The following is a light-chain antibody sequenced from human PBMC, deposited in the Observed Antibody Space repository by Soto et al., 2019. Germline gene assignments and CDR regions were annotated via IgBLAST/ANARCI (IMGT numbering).Light chain of an antibody. V-gene: IGKV4-1*01. CDR1: QSVLYSSNNKNY. CDR2: WAS. J-gene: IGKJ4*01. Sequence: DIVMTQSPDSLAVSLGESASINCNSSQSVLYSSNNKNYLAWYQQKPGQPPKLLIYWASTRESGVPDRFSGSGSGTDFTLTISILQAEDVAVYYCQQYYTNALTFGGGTKVGVK. CDR3: QQYYTNALT.